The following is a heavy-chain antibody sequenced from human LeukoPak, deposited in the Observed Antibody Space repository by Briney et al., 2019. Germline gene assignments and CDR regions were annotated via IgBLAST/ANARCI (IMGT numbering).Heavy chain of an antibody. D-gene: IGHD2-8*01. J-gene: IGHJ4*02. CDR3: AKDAIMVYASYFDY. CDR2: ISYDGSNK. CDR1: GFTSNTYE. V-gene: IGHV3-30*18. Sequence: GGSLRLSCVASGFTSNTYEVIWVRQAPGKGLEWVAVISYDGSNKYYADSVKGRFTISRDNSKNTLYLQMNSLRAEDTAVYYCAKDAIMVYASYFDYWGQGTLVTVSS.